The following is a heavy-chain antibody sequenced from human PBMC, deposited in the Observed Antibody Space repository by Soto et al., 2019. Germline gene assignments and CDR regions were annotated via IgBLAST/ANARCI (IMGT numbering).Heavy chain of an antibody. CDR1: GGTFSSYT. J-gene: IGHJ4*02. CDR2: IIPILGIA. CDR3: ARDPGYSGYDLDY. Sequence: QVQLVQSGAEVKKPGSSVKVSCKASGGTFSSYTISWVRQAPGQGLEWMGRIIPILGIANYAQKFQGRVTITADNSRSTADMELSSLRSEDTAVYYCARDPGYSGYDLDYWGQETLVTVFS. V-gene: IGHV1-69*08. D-gene: IGHD5-12*01.